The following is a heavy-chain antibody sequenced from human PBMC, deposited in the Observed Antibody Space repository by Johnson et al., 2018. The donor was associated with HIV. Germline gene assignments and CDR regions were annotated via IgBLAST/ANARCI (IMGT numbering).Heavy chain of an antibody. V-gene: IGHV3-NL1*01. Sequence: QVQLVESGGGVVQPGRSLRLSCAASGFTFSSYGMTWVRQAPGKGMEWVSGINWNGGSTGYADSVKGRFTISRDNSKNTLYLQMNSLRTEDTAVYYCARIRVAVITEVGAFDIWGQGTMVTVSS. J-gene: IGHJ3*02. CDR2: INWNGGST. D-gene: IGHD3-22*01. CDR1: GFTFSSYG. CDR3: ARIRVAVITEVGAFDI.